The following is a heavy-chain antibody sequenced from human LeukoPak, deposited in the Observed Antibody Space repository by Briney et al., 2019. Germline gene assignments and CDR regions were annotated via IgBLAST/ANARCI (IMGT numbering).Heavy chain of an antibody. J-gene: IGHJ4*02. D-gene: IGHD2-2*01. CDR2: INPNSGGT. Sequence: GASVKVSCKASGYTFTGYYMHWVRQAPGQGLEWMGWINPNSGGTNYAQKFQGRVTMTRDTSISTAYMELSRLRSDDTAVYYCAREYDIVVVPAAYYFDYWGQGTLVTVSS. CDR3: AREYDIVVVPAAYYFDY. CDR1: GYTFTGYY. V-gene: IGHV1-2*02.